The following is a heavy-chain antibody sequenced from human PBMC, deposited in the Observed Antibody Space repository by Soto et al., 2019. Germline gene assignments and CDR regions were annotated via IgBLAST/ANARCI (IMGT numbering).Heavy chain of an antibody. Sequence: DVQLLESGGGLVQWGGSLRLSCVTSGFTFSTYGMTWVRQAPGKGLEWVSYGGSGGSRYYAESVKGRFTTSRDNSKNILALEMNGLRAEDTATYYGRKFRGPAYSYYYMDVWGKGTTVTVSS. J-gene: IGHJ6*03. D-gene: IGHD3-10*01. CDR2: GGSGGSR. CDR3: RKFRGPAYSYYYMDV. CDR1: GFTFSTYG. V-gene: IGHV3-23*01.